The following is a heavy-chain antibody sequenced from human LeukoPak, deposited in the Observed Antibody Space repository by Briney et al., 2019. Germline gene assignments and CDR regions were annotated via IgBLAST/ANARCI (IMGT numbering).Heavy chain of an antibody. D-gene: IGHD1-26*01. Sequence: GASVKVSCKASEYTFTGYYMHWVRQAPGQGLEWMGGIIPIFGTANYAQKFQGRVTITADESTSTAYMELSSLRSEDTAVYYCARDLGGSFNSVDWFDPWGQGTLVTVSS. V-gene: IGHV1-69*13. CDR1: EYTFTGYY. CDR3: ARDLGGSFNSVDWFDP. J-gene: IGHJ5*02. CDR2: IIPIFGTA.